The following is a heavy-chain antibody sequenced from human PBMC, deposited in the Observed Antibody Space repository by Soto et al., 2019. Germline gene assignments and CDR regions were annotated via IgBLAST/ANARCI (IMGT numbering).Heavy chain of an antibody. CDR2: INHSGST. J-gene: IGHJ5*02. CDR3: ARWPSGYEGGYWFDH. CDR1: GGSFSGYY. D-gene: IGHD5-12*01. V-gene: IGHV4-34*01. Sequence: PSETLSLTCAVYGGSFSGYYWSWIRQPPGKGLEWIGEINHSGSTNYNPSLKSRVTISVDTSKNQFSLKLSSVTAADTAVYYCARWPSGYEGGYWFDHWGQGTLVTVSS.